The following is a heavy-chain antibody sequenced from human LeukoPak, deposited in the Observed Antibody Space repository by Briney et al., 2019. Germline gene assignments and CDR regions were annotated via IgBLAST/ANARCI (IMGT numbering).Heavy chain of an antibody. V-gene: IGHV3-23*01. CDR1: GFTFSSYA. CDR3: AKDSRPDFWSGYYSD. Sequence: GGSLRLSCAASGFTFSSYAMHWVRQAPGKGLEWVSAISGSGGSTYYADSVKGRFTISRDNSKNTLYLQMNSLRAEDTAVYYCAKDSRPDFWSGYYSDWGQGTLVTVSS. J-gene: IGHJ4*02. CDR2: ISGSGGST. D-gene: IGHD3-3*01.